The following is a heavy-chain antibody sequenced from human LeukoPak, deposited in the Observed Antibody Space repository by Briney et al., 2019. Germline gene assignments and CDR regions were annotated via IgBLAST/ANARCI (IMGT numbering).Heavy chain of an antibody. J-gene: IGHJ6*03. CDR2: IYYSGST. V-gene: IGHV4-59*01. CDR3: ARGDFGSKSNCYLRPMDV. D-gene: IGHD3-3*01. CDR1: GGSISDYY. Sequence: PSETLSLTCTVSGGSISDYYWNWIRQPPGKGLEWIGYIYYSGSTTYNPSLKSRVTMSVDTAKNQFSLKLRSVTAADTAVYYCARGDFGSKSNCYLRPMDVWGKGTTVTVSS.